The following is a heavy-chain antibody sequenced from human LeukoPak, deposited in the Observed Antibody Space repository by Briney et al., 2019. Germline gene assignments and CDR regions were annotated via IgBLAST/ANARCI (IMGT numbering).Heavy chain of an antibody. Sequence: SGGSLRLSCAASGFTFSSYWMSWVRQAPGKGLEWVANIKQDGSEKYYVDSVKGRFTISRDNAKNSLYLQMNSLRAEDTAVYYCARQQQSELCSGGSCYFDAFDIWGQGTMVTVSS. J-gene: IGHJ3*02. D-gene: IGHD2-15*01. V-gene: IGHV3-7*01. CDR2: IKQDGSEK. CDR1: GFTFSSYW. CDR3: ARQQQSELCSGGSCYFDAFDI.